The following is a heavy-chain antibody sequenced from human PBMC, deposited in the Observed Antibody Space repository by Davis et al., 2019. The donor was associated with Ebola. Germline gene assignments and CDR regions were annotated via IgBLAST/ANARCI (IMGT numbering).Heavy chain of an antibody. CDR2: IYHSGTT. CDR1: GYSISSDYY. CDR3: ARQGGTMIVVANWFDS. Sequence: SETLSLTCSVSGYSISSDYYWGWIRQPPGKRLEWIANIYHSGTTYYNPSLKSRVTISIDTSKNQFSLKLSSVTAADTAVYYCARQGGTMIVVANWFDSWGQGTLVTVSS. D-gene: IGHD3-22*01. V-gene: IGHV4-38-2*02. J-gene: IGHJ5*01.